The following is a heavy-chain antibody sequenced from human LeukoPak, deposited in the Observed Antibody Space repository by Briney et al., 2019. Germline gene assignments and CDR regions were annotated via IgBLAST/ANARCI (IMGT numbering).Heavy chain of an antibody. Sequence: SQTLSLTCTVSGGSISSGSYYWSWIRQPAGKGLEWIGRIYTSGSTNYNPSLKSRVTISVDTSKNQFSLKLSSVTAADTAVYYCAAGDSSGYYFYWGQGTLVTVSS. D-gene: IGHD3-22*01. CDR1: GGSISSGSYY. CDR2: IYTSGST. CDR3: AAGDSSGYYFY. V-gene: IGHV4-61*02. J-gene: IGHJ4*02.